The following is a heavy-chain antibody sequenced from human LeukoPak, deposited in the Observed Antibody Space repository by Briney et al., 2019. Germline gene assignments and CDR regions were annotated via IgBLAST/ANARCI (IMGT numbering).Heavy chain of an antibody. CDR1: GFTFSSYS. D-gene: IGHD2-2*01. CDR3: ARGDGDPPTLGYCTSTSCDFDF. J-gene: IGHJ4*02. V-gene: IGHV3-48*04. CDR2: ISSSSSTI. Sequence: GGSLRLSCAASGFTFSSYSMNWVRQAPGKGLEWVSYISSSSSTIYYADSVKGRFTISRDNAKNSLYLQMSSLRVEDTAVYYCARGDGDPPTLGYCTSTSCDFDFWGQGTLVTVSS.